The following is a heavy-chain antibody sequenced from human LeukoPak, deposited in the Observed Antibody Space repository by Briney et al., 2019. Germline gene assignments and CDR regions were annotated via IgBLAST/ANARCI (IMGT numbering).Heavy chain of an antibody. Sequence: GGSLRLCCAASGFTFDDYAMHWVRQAPGEGLEWVSGISWNSGSIGYADSVKGRFTISRDNAKNSLYLQMNSLRAEDTALYYCASLLAAFDIWGQGTMVTVSS. CDR3: ASLLAAFDI. CDR1: GFTFDDYA. J-gene: IGHJ3*02. CDR2: ISWNSGSI. V-gene: IGHV3-9*01.